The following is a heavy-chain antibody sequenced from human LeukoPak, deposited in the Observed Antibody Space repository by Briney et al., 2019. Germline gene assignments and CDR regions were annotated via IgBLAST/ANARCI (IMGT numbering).Heavy chain of an antibody. CDR2: IIPIFGTA. V-gene: IGHV1-69*13. J-gene: IGHJ4*02. CDR3: ARGRERITMVRGANYYFDY. D-gene: IGHD3-10*01. CDR1: GGTFSSYA. Sequence: SVKVSCKASGGTFSSYAISWVRQAPGQGLEWMGGIIPIFGTANYAQKFQGRVTITADESTSTAYMELSSLRSEDTAVYYCARGRERITMVRGANYYFDYWGQGTLVTVSS.